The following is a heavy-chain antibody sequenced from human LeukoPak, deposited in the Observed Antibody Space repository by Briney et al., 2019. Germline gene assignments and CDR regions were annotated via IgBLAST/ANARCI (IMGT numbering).Heavy chain of an antibody. D-gene: IGHD3-3*01. CDR1: GFTFSSYS. V-gene: IGHV3-21*01. Sequence: PGGSLRLSCAASGFTFSSYSMNWVRQAPGKGLEWVSSISSSSSYIYYADSVKGRFTISRDNAKNSLYLQMNSLRAEDTAVYYCARVYDFWSGPSGYYYGMDVWGQGTTVTVSS. CDR2: ISSSSSYI. J-gene: IGHJ6*02. CDR3: ARVYDFWSGPSGYYYGMDV.